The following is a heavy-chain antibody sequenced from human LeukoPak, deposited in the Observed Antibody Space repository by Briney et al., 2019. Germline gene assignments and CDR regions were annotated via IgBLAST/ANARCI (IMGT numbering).Heavy chain of an antibody. V-gene: IGHV3-66*01. CDR1: GFIVSSNY. CDR3: ARAPDGYEAFDI. Sequence: GGSLRLSCAVSGFIVSSNYMIWVRQAPGKGREWVSVIYSGGRTYYADSVKGRFTTSRENSKNTLYLQMKSLRAEDTAVYYRARAPDGYEAFDIWGQGTMVSVSS. J-gene: IGHJ3*02. CDR2: IYSGGRT. D-gene: IGHD3-22*01.